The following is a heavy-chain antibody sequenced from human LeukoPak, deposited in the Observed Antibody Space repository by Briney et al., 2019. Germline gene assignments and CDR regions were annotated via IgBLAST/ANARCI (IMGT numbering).Heavy chain of an antibody. CDR3: ARYRREYCSSTSCDYMDV. CDR2: IYSGGST. V-gene: IGHV3-53*01. D-gene: IGHD2-2*01. Sequence: GGSLRLSCAASGFTVSNNYMTWVRQAPGKGLEWVSVIYSGGSTYYADSVKGRFTISRDNSKNTLYLQMNSLRAEDTAVYYCARYRREYCSSTSCDYMDVWGKGTTVTISS. J-gene: IGHJ6*03. CDR1: GFTVSNNY.